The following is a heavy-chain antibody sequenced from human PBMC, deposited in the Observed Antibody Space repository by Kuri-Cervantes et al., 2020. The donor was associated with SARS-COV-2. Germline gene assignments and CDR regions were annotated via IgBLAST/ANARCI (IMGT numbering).Heavy chain of an antibody. D-gene: IGHD3-10*01. CDR2: ISSSDSYI. CDR3: ARDGDYYGSGSYFSDY. Sequence: GESLKISCAASGFTFSSYSMNWVRQAPGKGLEWVSSISSSDSYIYYADSVKGRFTISRDNAKNTLYLQMNSLRAEDTAVYYCARDGDYYGSGSYFSDYWGQGTLVTVSS. CDR1: GFTFSSYS. J-gene: IGHJ4*02. V-gene: IGHV3-21*01.